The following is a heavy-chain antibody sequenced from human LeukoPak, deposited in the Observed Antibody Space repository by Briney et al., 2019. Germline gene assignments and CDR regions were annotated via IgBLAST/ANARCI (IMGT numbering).Heavy chain of an antibody. CDR2: IYHSGST. V-gene: IGHV4-34*01. CDR3: VSSSGAFDI. J-gene: IGHJ3*02. D-gene: IGHD3-22*01. Sequence: KPSETLSLTCAVYGGSFSGYYWSWIRQPPGKGLEWIGEIYHSGSTNYNPSLKSRVTISVDKSKNQFSLKLSSVTAADTAVYYCVSSSGAFDIWGQGTMVTVSS. CDR1: GGSFSGYY.